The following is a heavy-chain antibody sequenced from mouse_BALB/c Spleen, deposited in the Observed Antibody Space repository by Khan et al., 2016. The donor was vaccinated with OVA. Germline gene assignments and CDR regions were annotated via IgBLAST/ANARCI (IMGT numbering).Heavy chain of an antibody. D-gene: IGHD1-3*01. J-gene: IGHJ2*01. CDR2: IWAGGRT. CDR3: ARLDDI. V-gene: IGHV2-9*02. CDR1: GFSLTSYG. Sequence: VQLQESGPGLVAPSQSLSITCTVSGFSLTSYGVHWVRQPPGKGLEWLGVIWAGGRTTYNSALLSRLSSSKDKSKSQVVLKMNSLQTDDTAMYYCARLDDIWGQGTTLTVSS.